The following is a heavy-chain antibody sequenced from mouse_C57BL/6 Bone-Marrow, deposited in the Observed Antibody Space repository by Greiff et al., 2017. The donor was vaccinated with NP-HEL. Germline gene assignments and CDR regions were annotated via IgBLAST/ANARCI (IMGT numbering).Heavy chain of an antibody. D-gene: IGHD2-4*01. V-gene: IGHV1-39*01. CDR1: GYSFTDYN. Sequence: EVQLQQSGAELVRPGASVKISCKASGYSFTDYNMNWVKQSNGKSLEWIGVVNPNYGTTSYNPKFKGQATLTVDQSSSTAYMQLNSLTAEDSAFYYCARSYYDYDAYFALEGWGQGTSVTV. CDR3: ARSYYDYDAYFALEG. J-gene: IGHJ4*01. CDR2: VNPNYGTT.